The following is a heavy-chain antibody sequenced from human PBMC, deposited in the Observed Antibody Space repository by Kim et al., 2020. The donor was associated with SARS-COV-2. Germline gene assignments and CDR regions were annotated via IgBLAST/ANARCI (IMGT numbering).Heavy chain of an antibody. J-gene: IGHJ4*02. Sequence: TYYNPSLKSRVTISVDTSKNQFSLKLSSVTAADTAVYYCARDQFMSYFDYWGQGTLVTVSS. V-gene: IGHV4-30-2*05. CDR2: T. CDR3: ARDQFMSYFDY.